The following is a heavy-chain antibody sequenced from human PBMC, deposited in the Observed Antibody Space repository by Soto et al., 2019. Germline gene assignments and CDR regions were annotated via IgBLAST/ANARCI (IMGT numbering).Heavy chain of an antibody. CDR3: VWERGYYYYGMDV. J-gene: IGHJ6*02. D-gene: IGHD1-26*01. Sequence: GESLKISCKGSGYSFTSYWIGWVRQMPGKGLEWMGIIYPGDSDTRYSPSFQGQVTISADKSISTAYLQWSSLKASDTAMYYCVWERGYYYYGMDVWGQGTTVTVSS. CDR1: GYSFTSYW. V-gene: IGHV5-51*01. CDR2: IYPGDSDT.